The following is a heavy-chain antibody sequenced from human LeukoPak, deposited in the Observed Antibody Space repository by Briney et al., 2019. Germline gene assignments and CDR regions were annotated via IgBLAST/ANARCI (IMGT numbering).Heavy chain of an antibody. V-gene: IGHV3-7*01. J-gene: IGHJ4*02. CDR3: ARDRVNYFDY. CDR2: IKQDGSEK. D-gene: IGHD4-23*01. CDR1: GFTFSSYW. Sequence: GGSLRLSCAAPGFTFSSYWMSWVRQAPGKGLEWVANIKQDGSEKYYVDSVKGRFTISRDNAKNSLYLQMNSLRAEDTAVYYCARDRVNYFDYWGQGTLVTVSS.